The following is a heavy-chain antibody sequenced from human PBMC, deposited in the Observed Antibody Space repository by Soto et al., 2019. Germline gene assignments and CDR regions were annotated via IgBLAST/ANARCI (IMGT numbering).Heavy chain of an antibody. CDR1: GYIFVDYG. CDR3: AMVDNYATPTPQDV. Sequence: QVQLGQSGDEVRKPGSSVKVTFKAYGYIFVDYGIAWVRQAHGPGLEWMGWISPYSGNTHYASKVQGRLTMTTDTSTSTAYMDLGSLTSDDTAVYYCAMVDNYATPTPQDVWGQGTTVTVSS. D-gene: IGHD5-12*01. J-gene: IGHJ6*02. CDR2: ISPYSGNT. V-gene: IGHV1-18*01.